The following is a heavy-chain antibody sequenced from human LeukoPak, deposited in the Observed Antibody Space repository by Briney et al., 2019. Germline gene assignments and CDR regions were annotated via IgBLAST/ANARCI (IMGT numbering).Heavy chain of an antibody. D-gene: IGHD2-15*01. V-gene: IGHV1-2*04. CDR1: GYTFTGYY. Sequence: ASVKVSCKASGYTFTGYYMHWVRQAPGQGLEWMGWINPNSGGTNYAQKFQGWVTMTRDTSIGTAYMELSRLRSDDTAVYYCARDIANDWFDPWGQGTLVTVSS. CDR3: ARDIANDWFDP. CDR2: INPNSGGT. J-gene: IGHJ5*02.